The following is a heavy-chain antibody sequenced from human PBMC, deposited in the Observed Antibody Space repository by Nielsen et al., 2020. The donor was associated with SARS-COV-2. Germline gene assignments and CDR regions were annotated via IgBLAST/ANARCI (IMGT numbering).Heavy chain of an antibody. D-gene: IGHD3-16*02. CDR1: GGSISSSSYY. J-gene: IGHJ4*02. V-gene: IGHV4-39*01. Sequence: SETLSLTCTVSGGSISSSSYYWGWIRQPPGKGLERIGSIYYSGSTYYNPSLKSRVTISVDTSKNQFSLKLSSVTAADTAVYYCARFGVWGSYRYTGRDDYWGQGTLVTVSS. CDR2: IYYSGST. CDR3: ARFGVWGSYRYTGRDDY.